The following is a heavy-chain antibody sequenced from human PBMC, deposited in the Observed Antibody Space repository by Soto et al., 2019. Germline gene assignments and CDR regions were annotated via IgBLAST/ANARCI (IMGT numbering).Heavy chain of an antibody. Sequence: PSETLSLTCTVSGGSISSYYWSWIRQPPGKGLEWIGYIYYSGSTNYNPSLKSRVTISVDTSKNQFSLKLSSVTAADTAVYYCARHPDSSGWLNWFDPWGQGTLVTVSS. D-gene: IGHD6-19*01. J-gene: IGHJ5*02. CDR1: GGSISSYY. CDR2: IYYSGST. V-gene: IGHV4-59*08. CDR3: ARHPDSSGWLNWFDP.